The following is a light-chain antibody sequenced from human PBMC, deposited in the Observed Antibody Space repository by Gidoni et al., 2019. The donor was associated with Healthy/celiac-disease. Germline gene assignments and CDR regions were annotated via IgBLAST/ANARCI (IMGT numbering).Light chain of an antibody. CDR1: QGISNS. J-gene: IGKJ2*03. V-gene: IGKV1-13*02. CDR3: QQFNSYPCS. CDR2: DAS. Sequence: AIQLTQSPFPLSASVGDRVTITCRASQGISNSLAWYQQKPGKAPKLLIYDASSLESGVPSRFSGSGSGTDFTLTISSLQPEDFATYYCQQFNSYPCSFXXXTKLEIK.